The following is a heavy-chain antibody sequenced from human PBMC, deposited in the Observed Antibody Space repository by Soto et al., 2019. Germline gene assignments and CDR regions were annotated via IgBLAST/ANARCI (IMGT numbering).Heavy chain of an antibody. D-gene: IGHD3-16*02. CDR1: GFTSSSYW. V-gene: IGHV3-7*01. J-gene: IGHJ4*02. Sequence: EVQLVESGGGLVQPGGSLRLSCAASGFTSSSYWMSWVRQAPGKGLEWVANIKPDGSEKYYVDSVKGRFTISRDDAKNSLYLEMNSLRAEDTAVYYCARLSPYWGQGALVTVSS. CDR3: ARLSPY. CDR2: IKPDGSEK.